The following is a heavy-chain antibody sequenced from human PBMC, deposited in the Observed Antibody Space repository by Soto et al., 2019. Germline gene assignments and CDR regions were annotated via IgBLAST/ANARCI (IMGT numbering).Heavy chain of an antibody. CDR3: ARGGRSSSNFDY. CDR2: IYYNGGT. J-gene: IGHJ4*02. V-gene: IGHV4-61*01. CDR1: SGSVSSGIYY. D-gene: IGHD6-13*01. Sequence: QVQLQESGPGLVKPSEALSLPCTVSSGSVSSGIYYWHWIRLPPGKALEWIGYIYYNGGTNYNPSLKSRVSMSIDTSKNQFSLKLSSVTAADTAVYYCARGGRSSSNFDYWGQGTLVSVSS.